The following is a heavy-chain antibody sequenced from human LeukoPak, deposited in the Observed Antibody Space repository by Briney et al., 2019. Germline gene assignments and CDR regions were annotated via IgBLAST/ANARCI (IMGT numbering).Heavy chain of an antibody. CDR1: SXXA. D-gene: IGHD1-7*01. CDR2: IIPIFGTA. CDR3: ARGDWNYESYYFDY. Sequence: SXXAISXXXQAPGQGLEWRGGIIPIFGTATYAQKFQGRVTITTDESTSTAYMELSSLRSEDTAVYYCARGDWNYESYYFDYWGQGTLVTVSS. V-gene: IGHV1-69*05. J-gene: IGHJ4*02.